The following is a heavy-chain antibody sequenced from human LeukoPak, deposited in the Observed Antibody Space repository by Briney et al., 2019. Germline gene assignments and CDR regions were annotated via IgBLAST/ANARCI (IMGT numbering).Heavy chain of an antibody. CDR1: GGSVSSSYY. Sequence: SETLSLTCTVSGGSVSSSYYWSWIRQPPGKGLEWIGYIYYSGSTNYNPSLKSRVTISVDTSKNQFSLKLSSVTAADTAVYYCARDRGIAAAGTRFGPWGQGTLVTVSS. V-gene: IGHV4-61*01. D-gene: IGHD6-13*01. CDR3: ARDRGIAAAGTRFGP. CDR2: IYYSGST. J-gene: IGHJ5*02.